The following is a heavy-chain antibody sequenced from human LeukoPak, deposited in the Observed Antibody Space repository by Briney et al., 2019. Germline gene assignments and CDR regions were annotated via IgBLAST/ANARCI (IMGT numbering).Heavy chain of an antibody. J-gene: IGHJ4*02. Sequence: GGSLRLSCAASGLTFSNYAMNWVRQAPGKGLEWVSAISGSGGSTYYADSVKGRFTISRDNSKNTLYLQMNSLRAEDTAVYYCAKDRLGIEAGPGGFDYWGQGTLVTVSS. CDR3: AKDRLGIEAGPGGFDY. CDR1: GLTFSNYA. D-gene: IGHD7-27*01. V-gene: IGHV3-23*01. CDR2: ISGSGGST.